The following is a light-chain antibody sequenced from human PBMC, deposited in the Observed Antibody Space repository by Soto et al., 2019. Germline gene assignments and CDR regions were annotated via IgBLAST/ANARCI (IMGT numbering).Light chain of an antibody. CDR1: SSDVGGYNY. CDR2: EVS. J-gene: IGLJ1*01. Sequence: QSALTQPASVSGSPGQSITISCTGTSSDVGGYNYVSWYQQHPSKAPKLMIYEVSNRPSGVSNRFSGSKSGNTASLTISGLQAEDEADYYCSSYTSSGTLGVFGTGTKVTVL. CDR3: SSYTSSGTLGV. V-gene: IGLV2-14*01.